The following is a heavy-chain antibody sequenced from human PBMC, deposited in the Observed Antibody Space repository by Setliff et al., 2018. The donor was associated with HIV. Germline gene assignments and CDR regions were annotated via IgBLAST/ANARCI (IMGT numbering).Heavy chain of an antibody. Sequence: TSETLSLTCAVYGGSLSDSYYNWFRQPPGKGLEWIGEISHSGRTSYNSSLKSRVTMSVDASKNHISLTLTSLTAADTAVYYCARDQRLPGVQPPYWYFDLWG. CDR3: ARDQRLPGVQPPYWYFDL. CDR1: GGSLSDSY. CDR2: ISHSGRT. V-gene: IGHV4-34*01. J-gene: IGHJ2*01. D-gene: IGHD6-25*01.